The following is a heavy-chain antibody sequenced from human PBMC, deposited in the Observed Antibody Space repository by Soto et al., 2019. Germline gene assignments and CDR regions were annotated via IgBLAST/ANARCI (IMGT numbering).Heavy chain of an antibody. Sequence: ASVKVSCKVSGYTLTELSMHWVRQAPGKGLEWMGGFDPEDGETIYAQKFQGRVTMTEDTSTDTAYMELSSLRSEDTAVYYCAISLDYYDSSGYFVFDYWGQGTLVTVSS. J-gene: IGHJ4*02. CDR1: GYTLTELS. CDR3: AISLDYYDSSGYFVFDY. D-gene: IGHD3-22*01. V-gene: IGHV1-24*01. CDR2: FDPEDGET.